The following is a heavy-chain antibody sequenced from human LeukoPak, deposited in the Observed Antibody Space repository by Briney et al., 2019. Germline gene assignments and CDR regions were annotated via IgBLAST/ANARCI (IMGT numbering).Heavy chain of an antibody. D-gene: IGHD3-16*01. CDR3: EKLGYYYYYVDV. J-gene: IGHJ6*03. CDR1: EFSFSTFS. V-gene: IGHV3-23*01. Sequence: GGSLRLSCAASEFSFSTFSMSWVRQAPGKGLEWVSFISDTGVTTYYADSVKGRFTISRDNSKNTLYLQMNSLRVEDTAVYYCEKLGYYYYYVDVWGKGTTVTVSS. CDR2: ISDTGVTT.